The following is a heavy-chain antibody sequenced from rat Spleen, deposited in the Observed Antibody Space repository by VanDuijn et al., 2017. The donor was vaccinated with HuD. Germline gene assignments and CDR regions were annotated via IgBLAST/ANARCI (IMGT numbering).Heavy chain of an antibody. D-gene: IGHD1-2*01. CDR1: GFTFNNYW. CDR3: TRRDAYYSSLGSFDF. Sequence: EVQLVESGGGLVQPGRSLKLSCVASGFTFNNYWMTWIRQAPGKGLEWVASITNAAGKVYYPDSVKGRFTISSDTAQNILYLQMDSLRSEDTATYYCTRRDAYYSSLGSFDFWGPGTMVTVSS. J-gene: IGHJ1*01. V-gene: IGHV5-31*01. CDR2: ITNAAGKV.